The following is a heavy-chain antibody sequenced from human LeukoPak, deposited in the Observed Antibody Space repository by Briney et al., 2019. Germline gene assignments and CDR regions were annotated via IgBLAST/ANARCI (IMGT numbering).Heavy chain of an antibody. J-gene: IGHJ4*02. CDR3: ARASSPAHFDY. Sequence: GGSLRLSCVASGFAFDTFGVNWVRQAPGKGLEWVSSITSTSKSINYADSVKGRFTISRDNAKNSLYLQMNSLRAEDTAVYYCARASSPAHFDYWGQGTLVTVSS. CDR2: ITSTSKSI. V-gene: IGHV3-21*01. CDR1: GFAFDTFG.